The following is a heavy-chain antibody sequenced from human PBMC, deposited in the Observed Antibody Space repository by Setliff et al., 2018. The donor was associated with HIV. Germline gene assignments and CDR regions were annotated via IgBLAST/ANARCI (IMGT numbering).Heavy chain of an antibody. CDR3: ARGHCSGTNCYGVDYYGMDV. CDR1: GDSISSDFY. D-gene: IGHD2-2*01. CDR2: AFHSGAT. V-gene: IGHV4-38-2*02. J-gene: IGHJ6*02. Sequence: PSETLSLTCTVSGDSISSDFYWGWIRQPPGKGLEWIGSAFHSGATNYNASLKSRVSMSVDKSKNQFSLKLTSVTAADTAVYYCARGHCSGTNCYGVDYYGMDVWGQGTTVTVSS.